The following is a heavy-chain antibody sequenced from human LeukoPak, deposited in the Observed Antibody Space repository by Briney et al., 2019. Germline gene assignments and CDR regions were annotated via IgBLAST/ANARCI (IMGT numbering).Heavy chain of an antibody. D-gene: IGHD4-17*01. J-gene: IGHJ4*02. CDR2: ISNDGSRK. CDR1: GFTLSRHG. Sequence: PGGSLRLSCAPSGFTLSRHGMHWVRQAPGKGLEWVAIISNDGSRKYYAHSVEGRFTISRDNSKNTLHLQMNSLRVEDTAVYYCARGEDYGDFFDYWGQGTLVTVSS. V-gene: IGHV3-30*03. CDR3: ARGEDYGDFFDY.